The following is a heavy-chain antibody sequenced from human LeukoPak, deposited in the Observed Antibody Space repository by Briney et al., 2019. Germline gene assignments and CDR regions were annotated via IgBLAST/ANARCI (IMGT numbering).Heavy chain of an antibody. J-gene: IGHJ4*02. Sequence: SVKVSCKASGGTFSSYAISWVRQAPGQGLEWMGRIIPILGIANYAQKFQERVTITRDMSTSTAYMELSSLRSEDTAVYYCAAATGGGAMTFDYWGQGTLVTVSS. D-gene: IGHD3-16*01. V-gene: IGHV1-69*04. CDR3: AAATGGGAMTFDY. CDR1: GGTFSSYA. CDR2: IIPILGIA.